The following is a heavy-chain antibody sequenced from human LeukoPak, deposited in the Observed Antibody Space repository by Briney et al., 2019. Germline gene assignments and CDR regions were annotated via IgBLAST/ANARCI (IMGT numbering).Heavy chain of an antibody. Sequence: ASVNVSSKASGYTFTDYAMQWVRQAPGQRPEWMGWINAGNGNLKYSQKFQCRVTITRDASANTAYMELSSLRSEDTAVYYCARGVSSSRNKEYYFDYWGQGTLVTVSS. D-gene: IGHD2/OR15-2a*01. J-gene: IGHJ4*02. CDR2: INAGNGNL. CDR1: GYTFTDYA. V-gene: IGHV1-3*01. CDR3: ARGVSSSRNKEYYFDY.